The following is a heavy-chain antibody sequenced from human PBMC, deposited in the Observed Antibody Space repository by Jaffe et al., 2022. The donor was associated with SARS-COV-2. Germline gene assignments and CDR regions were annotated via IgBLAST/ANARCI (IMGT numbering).Heavy chain of an antibody. CDR2: ISYDGSNK. CDR1: GFTFSSYG. J-gene: IGHJ4*02. Sequence: QVQLVESGGGVVQPGRSLRLSCAASGFTFSSYGMHWVRQAPGKGLEWVAVISYDGSNKYYADSVKGRFTISRDNSKNTLYLQMNSLRAEDTAVYYCAKGGVTMIVVVTEDWFDYWGQGTLVTVSS. V-gene: IGHV3-30*18. CDR3: AKGGVTMIVVVTEDWFDY. D-gene: IGHD3-22*01.